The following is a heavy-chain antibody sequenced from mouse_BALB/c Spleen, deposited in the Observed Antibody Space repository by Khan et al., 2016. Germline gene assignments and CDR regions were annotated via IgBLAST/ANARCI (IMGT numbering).Heavy chain of an antibody. Sequence: VQLQQSGAELVKPGASVKLSCTASGFKIKDTYMHWVKQRPEQGLEWIGRIDPANGNTKYDPKFQGKATITADTSSNTAYLQLSSLTSEVTAVYYCARHWDWYFDVWGAGTTVTVSS. J-gene: IGHJ1*01. CDR1: GFKIKDTY. CDR3: ARHWDWYFDV. CDR2: IDPANGNT. V-gene: IGHV14-3*02. D-gene: IGHD4-1*01.